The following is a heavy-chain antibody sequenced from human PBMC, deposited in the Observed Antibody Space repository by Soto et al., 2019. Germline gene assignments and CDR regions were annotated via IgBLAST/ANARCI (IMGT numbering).Heavy chain of an antibody. J-gene: IGHJ6*02. CDR2: IDPSDSYT. Sequence: PGESLKISCKGSGYSFTIYWIIWVRQMPGKGLEWMGRIDPSDSYTNYSPSFQGHVTISADKSISTAYLQWSSLKASDTAVYYCAREGEMPYYYYGLDVWGQGTTVTVS. CDR1: GYSFTIYW. D-gene: IGHD3-16*01. V-gene: IGHV5-10-1*01. CDR3: AREGEMPYYYYGLDV.